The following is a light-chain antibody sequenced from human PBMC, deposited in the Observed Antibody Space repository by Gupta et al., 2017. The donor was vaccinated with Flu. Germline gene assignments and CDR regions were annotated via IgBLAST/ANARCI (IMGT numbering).Light chain of an antibody. V-gene: IGLV2-14*01. CDR3: SSDTSSDTLV. CDR1: NSDVGTYMY. CDR2: EIT. Sequence: SALTQPASVSGSPGQSITISCTGTNSDVGTYMYVSWYQHHPGKAPKLMIYEITKRPSGVSNRFSGSKSGNTASLTISGRLAEDEADYYCSSDTSSDTLVFGGGTKLTIL. J-gene: IGLJ3*02.